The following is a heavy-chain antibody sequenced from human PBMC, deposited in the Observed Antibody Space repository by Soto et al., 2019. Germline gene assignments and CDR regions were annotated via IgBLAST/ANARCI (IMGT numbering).Heavy chain of an antibody. CDR3: ARDPWAADY. D-gene: IGHD3-16*01. Sequence: EVQLVESGGGLVQPGGSLRLSCAASGFTVSTKYMSWVRQAQGKGLEWVSVIYSGGSTFYADSVGGRYTISRNNSKNTVNLKANGLRAEDRAVYYCARDPWAADYWGQGTLVTVSS. J-gene: IGHJ4*02. CDR1: GFTVSTKY. CDR2: IYSGGST. V-gene: IGHV3-66*01.